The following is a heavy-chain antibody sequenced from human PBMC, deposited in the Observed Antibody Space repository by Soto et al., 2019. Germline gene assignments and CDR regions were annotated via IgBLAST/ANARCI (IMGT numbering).Heavy chain of an antibody. Sequence: EVQLVESGGGLVKPGGSLRLSCAASGFTFSDAWMNWVRQAPGKGLEWVGRIKTKTDGGTTDYAAPVKGRFTFSRDDSKNIVYLQMNSMKTEDTAVYYCNAGGLVYARLDYWGQGPLVTVSS. CDR2: IKTKTDGGTT. V-gene: IGHV3-15*01. CDR3: NAGGLVYARLDY. J-gene: IGHJ4*02. CDR1: GFTFSDAW. D-gene: IGHD2-8*01.